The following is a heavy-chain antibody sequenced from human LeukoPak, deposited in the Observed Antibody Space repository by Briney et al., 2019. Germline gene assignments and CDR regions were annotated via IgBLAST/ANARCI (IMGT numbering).Heavy chain of an antibody. CDR1: GFTFSSYS. Sequence: GGSLRLSCAASGFTFSSYSMNWVRQAPGKGLEWVSYISSNSSTIYYADSVKGRFTISRDNAKNSLYLQMNSLRAEDTAVYYCAREAYGSGSYLDYWGQGTLVTVSS. D-gene: IGHD3-10*01. V-gene: IGHV3-48*01. J-gene: IGHJ4*02. CDR2: ISSNSSTI. CDR3: AREAYGSGSYLDY.